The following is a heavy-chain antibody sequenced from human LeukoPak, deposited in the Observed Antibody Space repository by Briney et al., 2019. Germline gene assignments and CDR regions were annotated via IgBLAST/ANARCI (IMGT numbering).Heavy chain of an antibody. V-gene: IGHV3-74*01. Sequence: PRRTLRLSCVTSVFTPTSYWLHWVRQGAGTGLEFFSRIDNAIHSIIYADSVKGRFTTSRHYIKHTLSLHLNRLRVPDTTVYYCAAGGGWDQSCGVVTHTDAWGKVITVVVS. CDR2: IDNAIHSI. CDR1: VFTPTSYW. J-gene: IGHJ6*01. CDR3: AAGGGWDQSCGVVTHTDA. D-gene: IGHD3-3*01.